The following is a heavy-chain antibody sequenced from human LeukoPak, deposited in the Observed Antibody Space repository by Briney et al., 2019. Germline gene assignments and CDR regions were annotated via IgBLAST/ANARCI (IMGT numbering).Heavy chain of an antibody. CDR1: GYSFTNYW. D-gene: IGHD3-22*01. V-gene: IGHV5-51*01. CDR2: IYPDDSDT. Sequence: GESLKISCKGSGYSFTNYWIGWVRQMPGKGLEWMGIIYPDDSDTRYSPSFQGQVTISADKSIGTAYLQWSSLKASDTAMYYCARRSYYDSGGYYYDFWGQGTLVTVSS. CDR3: ARRSYYDSGGYYYDF. J-gene: IGHJ4*02.